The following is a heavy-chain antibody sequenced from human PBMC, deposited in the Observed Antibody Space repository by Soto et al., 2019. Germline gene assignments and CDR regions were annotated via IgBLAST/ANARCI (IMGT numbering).Heavy chain of an antibody. V-gene: IGHV3-23*01. J-gene: IGHJ4*02. CDR1: GFTFSSYA. CDR2: ISGSDGKT. Sequence: GGSLRLSCAASGFTFSSYALSWVRQAPGKGLEWVSTISGSDGKTFYADSVKGRFSISRDTSQNTLYLQMNSLRADDTAIYYCARWSYLDYWGQGTRVTVSS. CDR3: ARWSYLDY. D-gene: IGHD3-3*01.